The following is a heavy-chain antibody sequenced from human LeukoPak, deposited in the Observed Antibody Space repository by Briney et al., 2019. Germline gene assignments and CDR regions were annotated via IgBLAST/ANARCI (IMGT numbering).Heavy chain of an antibody. J-gene: IGHJ4*02. CDR1: GGSFSGYY. CDR3: ARGLDCSGGSCTHRPIDY. D-gene: IGHD2-15*01. CDR2: INHSGST. V-gene: IGHV4-34*01. Sequence: SETLSLTCAVYGGSFSGYYWSWIRQPPGKGLEWIGEINHSGSTNSNPSLKSRVTISIDTSKNQFSLKLSSVTAADTAVYYCARGLDCSGGSCTHRPIDYWDQGTLVTVSS.